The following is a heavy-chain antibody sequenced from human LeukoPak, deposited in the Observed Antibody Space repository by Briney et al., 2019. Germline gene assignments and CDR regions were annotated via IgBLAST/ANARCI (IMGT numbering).Heavy chain of an antibody. CDR1: GFTFSSYA. CDR3: ARGLSGYASSLGY. V-gene: IGHV3-74*01. CDR2: INSDGSST. D-gene: IGHD6-6*01. Sequence: GGSLRLSCAASGFTFSSYAMTWVRQAPGKGLVWVSRINSDGSSTSYADSVRGRFSISRDNAKNTLYLQMNSLRAEDTAVYYCARGLSGYASSLGYWGQGTLVTVSA. J-gene: IGHJ4*02.